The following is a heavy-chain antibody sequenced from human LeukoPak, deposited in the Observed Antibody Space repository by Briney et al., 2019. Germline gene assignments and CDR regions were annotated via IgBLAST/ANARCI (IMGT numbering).Heavy chain of an antibody. CDR3: ARSPIVATEAYYFDY. CDR2: IIPIFGTA. V-gene: IGHV1-69*13. CDR1: GYTFTSYG. D-gene: IGHD5-12*01. J-gene: IGHJ4*02. Sequence: ASVKVSCKASGYTFTSYGISWVRQAPGQGLEWMGGIIPIFGTANYAQKFQGRVTITADESTSTAYMELSSLRSEDTAVYYCARSPIVATEAYYFDYWGQGTLVTVSS.